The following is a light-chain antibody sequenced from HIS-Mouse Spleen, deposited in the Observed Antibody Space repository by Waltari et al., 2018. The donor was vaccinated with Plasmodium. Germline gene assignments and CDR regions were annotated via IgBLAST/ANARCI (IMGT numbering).Light chain of an antibody. CDR1: ALPKKY. CDR3: YSTDSSGNHRV. J-gene: IGLJ3*02. Sequence: SYELTQPPSVSVSPGQTARITCSGDALPKKYAYWYQQKSGQAPVLVNYEDSKRPSGTPVRFSGSSSGTMATLTSSGAQVEDEADYYCYSTDSSGNHRVFGGGTKLTVL. CDR2: EDS. V-gene: IGLV3-10*01.